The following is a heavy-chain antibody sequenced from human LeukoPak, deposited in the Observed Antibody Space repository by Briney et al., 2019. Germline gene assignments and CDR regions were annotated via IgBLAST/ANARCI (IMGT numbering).Heavy chain of an antibody. Sequence: PSETLSLTCAVYGGSFSGYYWSWIRQPPGKGLEWIGEINHSGSTNYNPSLKSRVTISVDTSKNQFSLKLSSVTAADTAVYYCARGLVAVAGTYCYYYGMDVWGQGTTVTVSS. CDR3: ARGLVAVAGTYCYYYGMDV. D-gene: IGHD6-19*01. CDR2: INHSGST. J-gene: IGHJ6*02. V-gene: IGHV4-34*01. CDR1: GGSFSGYY.